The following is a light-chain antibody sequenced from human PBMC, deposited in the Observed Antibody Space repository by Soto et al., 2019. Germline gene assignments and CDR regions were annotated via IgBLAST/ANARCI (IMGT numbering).Light chain of an antibody. V-gene: IGKV3-11*01. CDR3: QQGDSAPFT. CDR1: QSVSSF. CDR2: DAS. Sequence: EIVLTQSPATLSLSPGERATLSCRASQSVSSFLAWYQQKPGQAPSLLIYDASNRATGFPARFSGSGSGTDFTLTISSLQPEDFATYYCQQGDSAPFTFGQGTKLEIK. J-gene: IGKJ2*01.